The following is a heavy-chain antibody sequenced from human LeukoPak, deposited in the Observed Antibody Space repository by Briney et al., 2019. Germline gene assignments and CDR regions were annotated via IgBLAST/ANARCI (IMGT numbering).Heavy chain of an antibody. Sequence: GSLRLSCAASGFPFTSYSMNWVRQAPGKGLEWVSYISSSSSSTIYYADSVKGRFTISRDNAKNSLYLQMNSLRDEDTAVYYCARDFGRLPAASYGMDVWGQGTTVTVSS. CDR1: GFPFTSYS. V-gene: IGHV3-48*02. CDR3: ARDFGRLPAASYGMDV. J-gene: IGHJ6*02. D-gene: IGHD2-2*01. CDR2: ISSSSSSTI.